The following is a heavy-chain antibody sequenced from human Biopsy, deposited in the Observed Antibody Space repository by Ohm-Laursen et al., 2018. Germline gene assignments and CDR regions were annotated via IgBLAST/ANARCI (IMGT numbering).Heavy chain of an antibody. CDR1: GGTFSNYG. CDR2: NIPILGTG. J-gene: IGHJ1*01. Sequence: SVKVSCKAPGGTFSNYGVNWVRQAPGQGLEWLGGNIPILGTGNYAQKFQDRVTVAADTSTSTATMELRSLRSDDTAAYYCATKLTGYFHHWGQGILVIVSS. V-gene: IGHV1-69*06. D-gene: IGHD3-9*01. CDR3: ATKLTGYFHH.